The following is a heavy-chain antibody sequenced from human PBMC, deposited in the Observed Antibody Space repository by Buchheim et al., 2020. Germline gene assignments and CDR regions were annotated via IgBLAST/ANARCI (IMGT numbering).Heavy chain of an antibody. CDR3: AKANLGGLDY. Sequence: QVQLVESGGGVVQPGRSLRLSCAASGFTFSSYGMHWVRQAPGKGLEWVAVISYDGSNKYYADSVKGRFTISRDNSKNTLDLQMNSLRAEDTAVYYCAKANLGGLDYWGQGTL. V-gene: IGHV3-30*18. CDR2: ISYDGSNK. CDR1: GFTFSSYG. J-gene: IGHJ4*02.